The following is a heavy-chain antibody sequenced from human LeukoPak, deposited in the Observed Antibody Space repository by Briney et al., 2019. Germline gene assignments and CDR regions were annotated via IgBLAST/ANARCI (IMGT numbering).Heavy chain of an antibody. CDR3: ATHRCSTTSCYLLDY. CDR1: GFTFSTYA. J-gene: IGHJ4*02. V-gene: IGHV3-23*01. Sequence: GGSLRLSCAASGFTFSTYAMSWFRQAPGKGLEWVSAIGGSSGSTNYADSVKGRFTISRDSSKNTVYLQMNSLRAEDTAVYYCATHRCSTTSCYLLDYWGQGTLVTVSS. D-gene: IGHD2-2*01. CDR2: IGGSSGST.